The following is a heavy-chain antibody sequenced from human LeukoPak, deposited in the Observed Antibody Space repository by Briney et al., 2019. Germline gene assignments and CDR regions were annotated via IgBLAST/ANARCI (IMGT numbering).Heavy chain of an antibody. Sequence: GASVKVSCKASGYTFTGYYMHWVRQAPGQGLEWMGWINPNSGGTNYAQKFQGRVTMTRDTSISTAYMELSRLRSDDTAVYYCARDPAPTSNWFDPWGHGTLVTVSS. CDR1: GYTFTGYY. CDR2: INPNSGGT. D-gene: IGHD1-14*01. V-gene: IGHV1-2*02. CDR3: ARDPAPTSNWFDP. J-gene: IGHJ5*02.